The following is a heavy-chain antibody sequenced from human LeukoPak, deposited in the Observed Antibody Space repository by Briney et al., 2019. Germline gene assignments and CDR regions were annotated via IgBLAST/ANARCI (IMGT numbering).Heavy chain of an antibody. CDR1: GGSITNTSYY. D-gene: IGHD3-9*01. V-gene: IGHV4-39*01. J-gene: IGHJ4*02. Sequence: PSETLALTCSVSGGSITNTSYYWGWIRQPPGKGLEWVGAIYDSGSTYFNPSLRSRVTMSVDTSENQFFLKLTSVNAADTAVYYCASQYYDILTGYPYYFDYWGQGTLVTVSS. CDR3: ASQYYDILTGYPYYFDY. CDR2: IYDSGST.